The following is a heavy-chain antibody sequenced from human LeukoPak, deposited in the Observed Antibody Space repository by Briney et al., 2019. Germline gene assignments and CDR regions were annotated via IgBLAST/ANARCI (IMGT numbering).Heavy chain of an antibody. D-gene: IGHD3-16*01. CDR3: ARSLNYYYMDV. V-gene: IGHV3-21*01. J-gene: IGHJ6*03. Sequence: GGSLRLSCAASGFTFSGSAMHWVRQASGKGLEWVSSISSSSSYIYYADSVKGRFTISRDNAKNSLYLQMNSLRAEDTAVYYCARSLNYYYMDVWGKGTTVTVSS. CDR2: ISSSSSYI. CDR1: GFTFSGSA.